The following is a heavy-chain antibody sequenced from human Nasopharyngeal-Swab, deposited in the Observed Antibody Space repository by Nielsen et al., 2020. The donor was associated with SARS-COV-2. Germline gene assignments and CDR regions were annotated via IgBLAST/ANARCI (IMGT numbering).Heavy chain of an antibody. CDR3: VREWGSGMSHFDL. D-gene: IGHD3-10*01. V-gene: IGHV3-13*01. J-gene: IGHJ2*01. Sequence: GGSLRLSCAASGFTFSSYEIHWVRQVPGKSLEWVSAIGIAGDTSYGDSAKGRFTLTRDNGKDSWYLQMNSLRAEARAVYYCVREWGSGMSHFDLWGRGTLVTVSS. CDR2: IGIAGDT. CDR1: GFTFSSYE.